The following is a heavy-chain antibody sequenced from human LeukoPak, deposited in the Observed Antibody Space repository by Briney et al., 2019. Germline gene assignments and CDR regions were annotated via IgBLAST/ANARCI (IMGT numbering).Heavy chain of an antibody. CDR2: IYYSGST. D-gene: IGHD3-10*01. Sequence: SETLSLTCTVSGGSISSYYWSWIRQPPGKGLEWIGYIYYSGSTNYNPSLKSRVTISVDTPKNQFSLKLSSVTAADTAAYYCARDLYGSGSDYWGQGTLVTVSS. J-gene: IGHJ4*02. CDR1: GGSISSYY. CDR3: ARDLYGSGSDY. V-gene: IGHV4-59*01.